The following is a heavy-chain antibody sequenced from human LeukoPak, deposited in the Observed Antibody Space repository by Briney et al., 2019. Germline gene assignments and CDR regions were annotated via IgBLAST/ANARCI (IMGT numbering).Heavy chain of an antibody. CDR1: GFTFSSHG. V-gene: IGHV3-23*01. J-gene: IGHJ4*02. CDR2: ISGSGGDT. CDR3: AKDLLGVAAGNY. Sequence: PGGSLRLSCAASGFTFSSHGMSWVRQGPGKGLEWGSGISGSGGDTYYADSVKGRFTISRDNSKSTLYLQMTSLRAEATAVYSCAKDLLGVAAGNYWGQGTLVTVSS. D-gene: IGHD6-13*01.